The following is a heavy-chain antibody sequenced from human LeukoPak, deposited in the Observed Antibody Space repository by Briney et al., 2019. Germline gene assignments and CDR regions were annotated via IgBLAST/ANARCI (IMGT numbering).Heavy chain of an antibody. V-gene: IGHV3-30*09. D-gene: IGHD6-19*01. J-gene: IGHJ4*02. CDR3: ARAGDSGWYHFDY. CDR2: ISFDGGTT. CDR1: GFTLSDYA. Sequence: GRSLRLSCAASGFTLSDYAVHWVRQAPAKGLEWVVVISFDGGTTYYADSVKGRFAVSRDNSGNTLHLQMNGLRAEDTAVYYCARAGDSGWYHFDYWGQGTLVTVSS.